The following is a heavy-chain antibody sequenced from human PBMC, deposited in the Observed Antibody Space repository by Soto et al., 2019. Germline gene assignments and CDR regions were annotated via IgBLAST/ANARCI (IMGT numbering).Heavy chain of an antibody. Sequence: QLQLQESGSGLVKPSQTLSLTCAVSGGSISSGGYSWSWIRQPPGKGLEWIGYIYHSGSTYYNPSLRSRVTISVDRSKNPFSLKLSSVPAADTAVYYCARAIGWFGELLGGYYFDYWGQGTLVTVSS. D-gene: IGHD3-10*01. CDR3: ARAIGWFGELLGGYYFDY. CDR2: IYHSGST. J-gene: IGHJ4*02. CDR1: GGSISSGGYS. V-gene: IGHV4-30-2*01.